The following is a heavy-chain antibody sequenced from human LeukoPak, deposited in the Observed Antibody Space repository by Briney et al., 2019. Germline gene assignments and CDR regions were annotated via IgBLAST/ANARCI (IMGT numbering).Heavy chain of an antibody. V-gene: IGHV4-39*01. J-gene: IGHJ5*02. CDR3: ARNVSMVRGVTRLNWFDP. Sequence: SETLSLTCTVAGGSMSSSNYYWGWIRQPPGKGLEWIVSIYYSGTTHYNPSIKSRVTISVDTSKKQFFLKLSSVTAADTAVYYCARNVSMVRGVTRLNWFDPWGQGTLVTVSS. D-gene: IGHD3-10*01. CDR1: GGSMSSSNYY. CDR2: IYYSGTT.